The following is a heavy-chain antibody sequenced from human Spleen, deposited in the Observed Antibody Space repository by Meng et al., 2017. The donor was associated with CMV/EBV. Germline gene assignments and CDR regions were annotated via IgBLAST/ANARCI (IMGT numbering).Heavy chain of an antibody. CDR1: GGSFSGYY. Sequence: SETLSLTCAVYGGSFSGYYWSWIRQPPGKGLEWIGEINHSGSTNYNPSLKSRVTISVDTSKNQFSLKLSSVTAADTAVYYCARGRFRHTYWGQGTLVTVS. CDR3: ARGRFRHTY. CDR2: INHSGST. J-gene: IGHJ4*02. V-gene: IGHV4-34*01. D-gene: IGHD3-3*01.